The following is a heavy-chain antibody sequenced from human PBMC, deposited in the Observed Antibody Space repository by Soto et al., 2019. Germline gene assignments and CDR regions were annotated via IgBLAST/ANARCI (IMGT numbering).Heavy chain of an antibody. Sequence: QVQLQESGPGLVKPSETLSLTCTVSGGSISSYYWSWIRQPPGKGLEWIGYIYYSGSTNYNPSLKSRVTISVDTSKNQFSLKLSSVTAADTAVYYCARSASGYCSSTSCPKRYYYYYGMDVWGQGTTVTVSS. J-gene: IGHJ6*02. D-gene: IGHD2-2*03. CDR2: IYYSGST. V-gene: IGHV4-59*01. CDR3: ARSASGYCSSTSCPKRYYYYYGMDV. CDR1: GGSISSYY.